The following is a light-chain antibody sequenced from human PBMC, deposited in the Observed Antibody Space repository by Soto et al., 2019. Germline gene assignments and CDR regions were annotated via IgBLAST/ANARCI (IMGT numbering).Light chain of an antibody. Sequence: QSALTQPPSASGSPGQSVTISCTGTSSDVGGYNFVSWYQQHPGKAPKLLIYEVTKRPSGVPDRLSGAKSGNTASLTVSGLQAEDEADYYCSSYAGSSLVFGGGTKVTVL. V-gene: IGLV2-8*01. J-gene: IGLJ2*01. CDR3: SSYAGSSLV. CDR1: SSDVGGYNF. CDR2: EVT.